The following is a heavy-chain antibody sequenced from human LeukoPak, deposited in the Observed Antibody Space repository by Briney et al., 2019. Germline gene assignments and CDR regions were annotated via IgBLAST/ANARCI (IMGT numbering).Heavy chain of an antibody. CDR1: GYDFTSYW. J-gene: IGHJ4*02. Sequence: GESLKISCKGSGYDFTSYWIAWVRQMPGKGLEWMGIIYPGDSDTRYSPSLQGQVTISADESITTAYLQWSSLKASDTAMYYCARQNYYGSGSGDYWGQGTLVTVSS. D-gene: IGHD3-10*01. V-gene: IGHV5-51*01. CDR3: ARQNYYGSGSGDY. CDR2: IYPGDSDT.